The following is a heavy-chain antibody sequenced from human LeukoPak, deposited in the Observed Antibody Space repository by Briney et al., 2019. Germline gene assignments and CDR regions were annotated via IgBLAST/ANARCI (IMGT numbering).Heavy chain of an antibody. J-gene: IGHJ4*02. CDR1: GGSFSGYY. CDR3: SRSANSSWYGLPR. Sequence: PSETLSLTCAVYGGSFSGYYWSWIRQPPRKGLEWIVEINHSGSTIYNPLLKSPVTIPVDTSKDQFFLKIRSLTTADTALYLFSRSANSSWYGLPRRGQGTLVTVSS. V-gene: IGHV4-34*01. CDR2: INHSGST. D-gene: IGHD6-13*01.